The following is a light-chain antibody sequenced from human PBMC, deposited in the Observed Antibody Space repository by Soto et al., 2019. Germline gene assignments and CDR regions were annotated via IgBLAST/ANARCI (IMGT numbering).Light chain of an antibody. V-gene: IGLV2-14*01. Sequence: QSALTQPASVSGSPGQSITISCTGTSSDVGGYNYVSWFQHHPGKAPKLMIYEVTKRPSGVSDRFSGSKSGNTASLTISGLQAGDEADYYCTSYTSSTTWVFGTGTKLTVL. J-gene: IGLJ1*01. CDR2: EVT. CDR3: TSYTSSTTWV. CDR1: SSDVGGYNY.